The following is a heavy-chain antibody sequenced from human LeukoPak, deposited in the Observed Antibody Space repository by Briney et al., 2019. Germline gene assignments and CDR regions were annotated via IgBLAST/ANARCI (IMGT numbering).Heavy chain of an antibody. V-gene: IGHV3-53*01. CDR1: GFTVSSNY. CDR3: AREGVTDAFDI. D-gene: IGHD4-23*01. J-gene: IGHJ3*02. CDR2: IYSGGST. Sequence: GGSLRLSCAASGFTVSSNYMSWVRQAPGKGLEWVSVIYSGGSTYYADSVKGRSTISRDNSKNTLYLQMNSLRAEDTAVYYCAREGVTDAFDIWGQGTMVTVSS.